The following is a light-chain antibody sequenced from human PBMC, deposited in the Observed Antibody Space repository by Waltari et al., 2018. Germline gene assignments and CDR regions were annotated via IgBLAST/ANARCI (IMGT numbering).Light chain of an antibody. CDR3: QQYSSYPYT. CDR2: KAS. Sequence: IQMTQSPSTLSASLGDSATITCRASQSITTSLAWYQQKPGKAPKFLIYKASNLESGVPPRFSGSGSGTEFTLTSSSLQPDDSATYYCQQYSSYPYTFGQGTKLEIK. V-gene: IGKV1-5*03. CDR1: QSITTS. J-gene: IGKJ2*01.